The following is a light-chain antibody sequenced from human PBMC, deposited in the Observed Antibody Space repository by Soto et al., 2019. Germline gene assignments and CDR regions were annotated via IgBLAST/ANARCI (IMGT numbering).Light chain of an antibody. J-gene: IGKJ2*01. CDR2: GAS. CDR1: QSVSSSE. V-gene: IGKV3-20*01. Sequence: EIVLTQSPGTLSLSPGERATLSCRASQSVSSSELAWYQQTPGQAPRLLIYGASRRATGIPDRFSGSGSGTDFTLTINRLEPEDFAVYYCQQCGGSPLYTFGQGTKLEIK. CDR3: QQCGGSPLYT.